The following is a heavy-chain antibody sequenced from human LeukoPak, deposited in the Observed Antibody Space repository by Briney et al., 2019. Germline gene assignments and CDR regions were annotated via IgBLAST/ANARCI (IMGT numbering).Heavy chain of an antibody. CDR1: GFTFSSYA. V-gene: IGHV4-39*01. CDR2: IYYSGTT. D-gene: IGHD2-15*01. J-gene: IGHJ4*02. CDR3: AGPSGYCSGGSCYRS. Sequence: GSLRLSCAASGFTFSSYAMSWIRQPPGKGVEWMGSIYYSGTTYYNPTLKSRVTISIDRSKNQFSLKLSSVTAADMAVYYCAGPSGYCSGGSCYRSWGQGTLVTVSS.